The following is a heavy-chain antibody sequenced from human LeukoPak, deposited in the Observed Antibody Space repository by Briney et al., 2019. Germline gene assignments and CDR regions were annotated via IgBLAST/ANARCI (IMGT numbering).Heavy chain of an antibody. CDR2: INHSGST. V-gene: IGHV4-34*01. J-gene: IGHJ3*02. D-gene: IGHD2-8*01. CDR3: ASWRLMRAFDI. CDR1: GGSFSGYY. Sequence: SETLSLNCAVYGGSFSGYYWSWIRQPPGKGLEWIGEINHSGSTNYNPSLKSRVTISVDTSKNQFSLKLSSVTAADTAVYYCASWRLMRAFDIWGQGTMVTVSS.